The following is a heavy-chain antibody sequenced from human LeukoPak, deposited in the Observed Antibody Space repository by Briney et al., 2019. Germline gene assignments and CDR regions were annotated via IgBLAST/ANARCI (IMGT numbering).Heavy chain of an antibody. V-gene: IGHV3-23*01. CDR1: GFTFSSYA. CDR2: ISGSGDNT. D-gene: IGHD5-18*01. CDR3: AKGKATALFDF. J-gene: IGHJ4*02. Sequence: GGSLRLSCAASGFTFSSYAMSWVRQAPGKGLERVSGISGSGDNTYYADSVKGRFTISRDNSKNTLYLQMNGLRAEDTAIYYCAKGKATALFDFWGQGTLVTVSS.